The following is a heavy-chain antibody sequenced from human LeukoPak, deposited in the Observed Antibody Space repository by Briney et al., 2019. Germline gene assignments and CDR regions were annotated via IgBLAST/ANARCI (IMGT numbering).Heavy chain of an antibody. Sequence: SETLSLTCAVYGGSFSGYYWSWIRQPPGKGLEWIGEINHSGSTNYNPSLKSRVTISVDTSKNQFSLKLSSVTAADTAVYYCARGGYSYARGRYFDYWGQGTLDTVSS. D-gene: IGHD5-18*01. CDR2: INHSGST. CDR3: ARGGYSYARGRYFDY. J-gene: IGHJ4*02. V-gene: IGHV4-34*01. CDR1: GGSFSGYY.